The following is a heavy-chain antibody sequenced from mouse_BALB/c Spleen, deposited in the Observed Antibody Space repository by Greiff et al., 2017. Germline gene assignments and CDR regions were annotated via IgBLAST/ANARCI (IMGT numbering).Heavy chain of an antibody. CDR2: INPYNDGT. D-gene: IGHD2-10*02. J-gene: IGHJ2*01. V-gene: IGHV1-14*01. Sequence: EVQRVESGPELVKPGASVKMSCKASGYTFTSYVMHWVKQKPGQGLEWIGYINPYNDGTKYNEKFKGKATLTSDKSSSTAYMELSSLTSEDSAVYYCARCGYGNYFDYWGQGTTLTVS. CDR1: GYTFTSYV. CDR3: ARCGYGNYFDY.